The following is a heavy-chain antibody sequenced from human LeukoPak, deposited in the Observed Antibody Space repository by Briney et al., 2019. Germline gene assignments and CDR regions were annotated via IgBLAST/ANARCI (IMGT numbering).Heavy chain of an antibody. D-gene: IGHD3-3*01. CDR1: GYSFTSFW. CDR3: ARFWSGYPRYYYYYYMDV. J-gene: IGHJ6*03. CDR2: IYPGDSDT. Sequence: GESLKISCKGSGYSFTSFWIAWVRQMPGKGLECMGIIYPGDSDTRYSPSFQGQVTISADKSISTAYLQWSSLKASDTAMYYCARFWSGYPRYYYYYYMDVWGKGTTVTVSS. V-gene: IGHV5-51*01.